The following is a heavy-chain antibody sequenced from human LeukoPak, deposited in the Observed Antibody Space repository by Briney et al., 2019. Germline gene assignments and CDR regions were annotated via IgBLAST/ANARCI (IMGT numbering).Heavy chain of an antibody. CDR2: MHPGDSDT. CDR3: ARHSGTYGGLFYYYYMDV. D-gene: IGHD3-10*01. Sequence: GESLKISCQGSGYSFTTYWIAWVRQMPGKGLEWMGIMHPGDSDTRYSPSFQGQVTISADKSISTAYLQWSSLKASDTAMYYCARHSGTYGGLFYYYYMDVWGEGTMVTISS. CDR1: GYSFTTYW. V-gene: IGHV5-51*01. J-gene: IGHJ6*03.